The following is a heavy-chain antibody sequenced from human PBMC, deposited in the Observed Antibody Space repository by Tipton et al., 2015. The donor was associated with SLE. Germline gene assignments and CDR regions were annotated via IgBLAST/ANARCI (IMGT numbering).Heavy chain of an antibody. CDR2: IYYSGST. D-gene: IGHD2-2*01. J-gene: IGHJ4*02. Sequence: TLSLTCTVSGGSISSGGYYWSWIRQHPGKGLEWIGYIYYSGSTYYNPSLKSRVTISVDTSKNQFSLKLSSVTAADTAVYYCARVSIVVVPGYFDYWGQGTLVTVSS. CDR1: GGSISSGGYY. V-gene: IGHV4-31*03. CDR3: ARVSIVVVPGYFDY.